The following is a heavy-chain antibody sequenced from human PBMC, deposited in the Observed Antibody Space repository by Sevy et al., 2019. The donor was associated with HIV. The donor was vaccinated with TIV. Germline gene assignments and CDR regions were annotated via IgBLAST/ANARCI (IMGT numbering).Heavy chain of an antibody. CDR3: AREGVDFWSGPVDFDYGMDV. D-gene: IGHD3-3*01. J-gene: IGHJ6*02. Sequence: GGSLRLSCAASGFTFSRYWMHWVRHAPGKGLVWVSRINTHGTNTIYADYVKGRFTITRDNAKNTWSLQMNSLRADDTGVYYCAREGVDFWSGPVDFDYGMDVWGQGTTVTVSS. CDR2: INTHGTNT. V-gene: IGHV3-74*01. CDR1: GFTFSRYW.